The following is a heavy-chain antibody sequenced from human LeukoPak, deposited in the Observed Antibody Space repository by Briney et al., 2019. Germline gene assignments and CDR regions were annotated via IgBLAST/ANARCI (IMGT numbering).Heavy chain of an antibody. CDR1: GFTFSNYW. CDR2: INTDGSST. V-gene: IGHV3-74*01. J-gene: IGHJ4*01. CDR3: ARVSAVAGTGPFEY. Sequence: GGSLRLSCAASGFTFSNYWMHWVRQAPGKGLVWVSRINTDGSSTTYADSVKGRFTISRDNAKNTLYLQMNSLRAEDTAVYYFARVSAVAGTGPFEYWGQGTLVTVSS. D-gene: IGHD6-19*01.